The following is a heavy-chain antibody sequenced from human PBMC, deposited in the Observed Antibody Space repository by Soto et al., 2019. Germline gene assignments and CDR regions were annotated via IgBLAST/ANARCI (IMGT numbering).Heavy chain of an antibody. CDR1: GGSFSGYY. J-gene: IGHJ5*02. V-gene: IGHV4-34*01. CDR2: INHSGST. D-gene: IGHD3-16*02. CDR3: AGYYDYVWGSYRPYP. Sequence: ETLSLTCAVYGGSFSGYYWSWIRQPPGKGLEWIGEINHSGSTNYNPSLKSRVTISVDTSKNQFSLKLSSVTAADTAVYYCAGYYDYVWGSYRPYPWGQGTLVTVSS.